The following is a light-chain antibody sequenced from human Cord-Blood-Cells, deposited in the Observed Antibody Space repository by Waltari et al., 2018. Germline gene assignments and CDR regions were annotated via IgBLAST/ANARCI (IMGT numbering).Light chain of an antibody. J-gene: IGKJ1*01. CDR2: AAS. CDR3: QQSYSTLWT. CDR1: QSISSY. Sequence: DIKMTQSPSSLSASVGDRATITCRASQSISSYLNWYQQKPGKAPKLLIYAASSLQSGVPSMLSGSVSGTDFTLTISSLQPEYFATYYCQQSYSTLWTFGQGTKVEIK. V-gene: IGKV1-39*01.